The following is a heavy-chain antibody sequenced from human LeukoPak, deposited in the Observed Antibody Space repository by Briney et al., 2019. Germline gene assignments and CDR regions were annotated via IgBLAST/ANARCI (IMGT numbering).Heavy chain of an antibody. CDR1: GYTFTDYY. J-gene: IGHJ5*02. CDR2: INPNTGGT. Sequence: ASVKVSCKASGYTFTDYYMHWGRPAPGQGLEWMGWINPNTGGTDYIQKFQGSVTMTRDTSISTAYMELNSLKSDDTAVYYCVRVVRPAAAHAGNWFDPWGQGTLVTVSS. V-gene: IGHV1-2*02. D-gene: IGHD6-13*01. CDR3: VRVVRPAAAHAGNWFDP.